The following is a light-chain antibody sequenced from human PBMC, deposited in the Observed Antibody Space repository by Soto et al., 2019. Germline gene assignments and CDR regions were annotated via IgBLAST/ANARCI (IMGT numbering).Light chain of an antibody. Sequence: DIQMTQSPSTLSASVGDRVSITCRASQNIRSWLAWYQHKPGKAPKLLIYKASTLDRGVPSRFSGSGSGTDFTLTISSLQPDDFATYYCQQYDRYSLSFGPGTKVEIK. CDR2: KAS. CDR1: QNIRSW. V-gene: IGKV1-5*03. CDR3: QQYDRYSLS. J-gene: IGKJ3*01.